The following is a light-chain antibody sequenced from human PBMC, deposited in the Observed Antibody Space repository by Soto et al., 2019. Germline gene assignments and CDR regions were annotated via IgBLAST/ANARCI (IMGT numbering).Light chain of an antibody. CDR1: QSLSTSY. CDR2: DAS. V-gene: IGKV3-11*01. Sequence: EIVMTQSPDTLSVSPGERATLSCRASQSLSTSYLAWYQQKPGQAPRLLTYDASNRATGIPARFSGSGSGTDFTLTISSLEPEDFAVYYCHQRQSWPRTFGQGTKVDIK. CDR3: HQRQSWPRT. J-gene: IGKJ1*01.